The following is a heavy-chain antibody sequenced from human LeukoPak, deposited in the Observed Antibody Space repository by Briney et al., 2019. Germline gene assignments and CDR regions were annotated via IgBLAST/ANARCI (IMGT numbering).Heavy chain of an antibody. CDR2: ISSSSSYI. CDR1: GFTFSSYS. Sequence: GGSLRLSCAASGFTFSSYSMNWVRQAPGKGLEWVSSISSSSSYIYYADSVKGRFTISRDNAKNSLYPQMNSLRAEDTAVYYCASQDIVATIEVGYWGQGTLVTVSS. D-gene: IGHD5-12*01. CDR3: ASQDIVATIEVGY. V-gene: IGHV3-21*01. J-gene: IGHJ4*02.